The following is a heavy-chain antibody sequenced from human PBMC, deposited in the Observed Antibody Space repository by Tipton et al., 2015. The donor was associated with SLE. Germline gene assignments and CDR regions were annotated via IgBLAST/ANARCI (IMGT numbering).Heavy chain of an antibody. Sequence: GSLRLSCAASGFTFSSYWMSWVRQAPGKGLEWVAFIRYDGSNKYYADSVKGRFTISRDNSKNTLYLQMNSLRAEDTAVYYCAKVFGVVIIPFDYWGQGTLVTVSS. V-gene: IGHV3-30*02. CDR2: IRYDGSNK. CDR3: AKVFGVVIIPFDY. D-gene: IGHD3-3*01. J-gene: IGHJ4*02. CDR1: GFTFSSYW.